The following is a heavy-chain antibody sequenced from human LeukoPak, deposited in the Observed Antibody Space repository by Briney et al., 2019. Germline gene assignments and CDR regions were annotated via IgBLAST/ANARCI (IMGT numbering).Heavy chain of an antibody. Sequence: SETLSLTCTVSGASITSYYWSWIRQPPGKGLEWIAHVYYSGSTNYNPSLKSRLTISVDTSKNQFSLKLTSVTAADTAVYYCARVGTSLDYSGQGTLVTVSS. CDR3: ARVGTSLDY. V-gene: IGHV4-59*01. J-gene: IGHJ4*02. CDR2: VYYSGST. CDR1: GASITSYY. D-gene: IGHD1-26*01.